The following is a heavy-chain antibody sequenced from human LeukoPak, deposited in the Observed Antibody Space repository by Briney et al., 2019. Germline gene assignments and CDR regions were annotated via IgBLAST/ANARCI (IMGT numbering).Heavy chain of an antibody. CDR3: ARVPRGEYCSGGSCYWGYFDY. D-gene: IGHD2-15*01. CDR2: ISYDGSNK. V-gene: IGHV3-30*04. CDR1: GFTFSSST. Sequence: PGGSLRLSCAASGFTFSSSTMHWVRQAPGKGLEWVAVISYDGSNKYYADSVKGRFTISRDNSENTLYLQMDSLGAEDTAVYSCARVPRGEYCSGGSCYWGYFDYWGQGTLVTVSS. J-gene: IGHJ4*02.